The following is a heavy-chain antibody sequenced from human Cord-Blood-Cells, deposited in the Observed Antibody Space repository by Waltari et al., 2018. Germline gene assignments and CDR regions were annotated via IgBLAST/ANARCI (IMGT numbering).Heavy chain of an antibody. CDR1: GGPFSGSS. J-gene: IGHJ4*02. V-gene: IGHV4-34*01. CDR2: INHNGST. Sequence: QGQLQRWGAGQWKPSETQALTSPVLGGPFSGSSWAWIGPPPGKGLGWIGEINHNGSTNYNPSLKSRVTISVDTSKNQFSLKLSSVTAADTAVYYCARGPPYYDFWSGYYDYWGQGTLVTVSS. D-gene: IGHD3-3*01. CDR3: ARGPPYYDFWSGYYDY.